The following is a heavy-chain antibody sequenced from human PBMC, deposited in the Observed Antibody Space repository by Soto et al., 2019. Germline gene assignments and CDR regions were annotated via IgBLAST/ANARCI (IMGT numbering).Heavy chain of an antibody. CDR1: GASIDSSAYY. V-gene: IGHV4-39*01. J-gene: IGHJ4*02. CDR3: ARYRLRHMVRGVYYNSWFDY. CDR2: IFYSGTA. Sequence: SETLSLTCTVYGASIDSSAYYWAWIRQPPGKGLEWIGSIFYSGTANYSPSLAGRVTISVDTSKNQFTLNLNTVTAADTAVYYCARYRLRHMVRGVYYNSWFDYWGQGTLVTVSS. D-gene: IGHD3-10*01.